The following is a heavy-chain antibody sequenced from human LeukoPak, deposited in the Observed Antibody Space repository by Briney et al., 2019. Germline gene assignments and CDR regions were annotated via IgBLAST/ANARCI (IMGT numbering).Heavy chain of an antibody. J-gene: IGHJ3*02. Sequence: GGSLRLSCAASGLTFSSYAMHWVRQAPGKGLEWVAVISYDGSNKYYADSVKGRFTISRDNSKNTLYLQMNSLRAEDTAVYYCARDLVRYSSGWYAVGAFDIWGQGTMVTVSS. CDR1: GLTFSSYA. V-gene: IGHV3-30*04. CDR2: ISYDGSNK. CDR3: ARDLVRYSSGWYAVGAFDI. D-gene: IGHD6-19*01.